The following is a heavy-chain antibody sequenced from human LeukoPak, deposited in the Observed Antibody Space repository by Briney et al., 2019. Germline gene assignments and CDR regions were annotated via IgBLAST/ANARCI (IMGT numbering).Heavy chain of an antibody. CDR2: LSGSGANT. D-gene: IGHD2-15*01. CDR1: GFTFSSYA. CDR3: AKGVGCSGGTCYSGHGMDV. Sequence: GGSLRLSCAASGFTFSSYAMSWVRQAPGKGLEWVSALSGSGANTYYADSVKGRFTISRDNSKNTLYLQVNSLRAEDTAVYYCAKGVGCSGGTCYSGHGMDVWGQGTTVTVSS. J-gene: IGHJ6*02. V-gene: IGHV3-23*01.